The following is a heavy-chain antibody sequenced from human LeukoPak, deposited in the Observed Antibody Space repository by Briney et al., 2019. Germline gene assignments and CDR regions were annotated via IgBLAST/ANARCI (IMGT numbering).Heavy chain of an antibody. J-gene: IGHJ6*02. Sequence: ALVKVSCKVSGYTLTELSMHWVRQAPGKGLEWMGGFDPEDGETIYAQKFQGRVTMTEDTSTDTAYMELSSLRSEDTAVYYCATAGTRYYYYGMDVWGQGTTVTVSS. D-gene: IGHD6-13*01. V-gene: IGHV1-24*01. CDR2: FDPEDGET. CDR3: ATAGTRYYYYGMDV. CDR1: GYTLTELS.